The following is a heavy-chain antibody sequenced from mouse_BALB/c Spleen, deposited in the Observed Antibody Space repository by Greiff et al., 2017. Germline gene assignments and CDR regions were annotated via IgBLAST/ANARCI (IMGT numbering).Heavy chain of an antibody. V-gene: IGHV5-6*02. CDR1: GFTFSSYG. Sequence: EVMLVESGGDLVKPGGSLKLSCAASGFTFSSYGMSWVRQTPDKRLEWVATISSGGSYTYYPDSVKGRFTISRDNAKNTLYLQMSSLKSEDTAMYYCARRWDYDWFAYWGQGTLVTVSA. CDR3: ARRWDYDWFAY. J-gene: IGHJ3*01. CDR2: ISSGGSYT. D-gene: IGHD2-4*01.